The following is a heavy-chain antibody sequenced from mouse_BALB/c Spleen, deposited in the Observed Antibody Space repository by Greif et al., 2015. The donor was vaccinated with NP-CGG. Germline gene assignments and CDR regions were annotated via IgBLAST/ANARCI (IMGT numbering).Heavy chain of an antibody. CDR2: IWXGGST. CDR3: VRDGYYAMDY. V-gene: IGHV2-9*02. CDR1: GFSLTSYG. Sequence: VQGVESGPGLVAPSQSLSITCTVSGFSLTSYGVHWVRQPPGKGLEWLGVIWXGGSTNYNSALMSRLSISKDNSKSXVFLKMNNLQTDDTAMYYCVRDGYYAMDYWGQGTSVTASS. J-gene: IGHJ4*01.